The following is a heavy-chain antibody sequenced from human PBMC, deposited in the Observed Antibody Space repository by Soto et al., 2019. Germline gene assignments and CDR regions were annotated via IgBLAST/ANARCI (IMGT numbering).Heavy chain of an antibody. CDR2: INPNSGGT. J-gene: IGHJ5*02. Sequence: QVQLVQSGAEVKKPGASVKVSCKASGYTFTGYYMHWVRQAPGQGLEWMGWINPNSGGTNYAQKCQGRVTMTRDTTISTAYMELSRLRSGDTAVYYCARELVAKVNWFDPWGQGTLVTVSS. CDR1: GYTFTGYY. D-gene: IGHD2-15*01. V-gene: IGHV1-2*02. CDR3: ARELVAKVNWFDP.